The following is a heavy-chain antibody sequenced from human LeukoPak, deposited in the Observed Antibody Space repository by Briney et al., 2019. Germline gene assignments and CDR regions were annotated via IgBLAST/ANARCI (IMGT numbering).Heavy chain of an antibody. V-gene: IGHV1-46*01. Sequence: ASVKVSCKASGYTFTSYYMHWVRQAPGQGLEWMGIINPSGGSTSYAQKFQGRVTMTRDMSTSTDYLELSSLRSEDTAVYYCAIRGGVGKPNWGQGTLVTVSS. CDR3: AIRGGVGKPN. CDR2: INPSGGST. D-gene: IGHD3-16*01. J-gene: IGHJ4*02. CDR1: GYTFTSYY.